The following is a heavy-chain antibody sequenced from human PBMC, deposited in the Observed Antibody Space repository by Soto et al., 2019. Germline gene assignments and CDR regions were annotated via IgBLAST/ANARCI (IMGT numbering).Heavy chain of an antibody. D-gene: IGHD3-16*01. J-gene: IGHJ4*02. CDR1: GFTFSSYW. CDR3: ARDLGELRSLPIY. CDR2: IKQDGSEK. Sequence: GGSLRLSCAASGFTFSSYWMSWVRQAPGKGLEWVANIKQDGSEKYYVDSVKGRFTISRDNAKNSLYLQMNSLRAEDTAVYYCARDLGELRSLPIYWGQGTLVTVSS. V-gene: IGHV3-7*05.